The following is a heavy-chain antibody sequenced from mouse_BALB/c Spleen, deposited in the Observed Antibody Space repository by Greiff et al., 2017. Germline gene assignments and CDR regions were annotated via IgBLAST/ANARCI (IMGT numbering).Heavy chain of an antibody. J-gene: IGHJ2*01. D-gene: IGHD4-1*01. CDR3: ARRDGTLFDY. CDR2: IYPYNGGT. Sequence: VQLQQSGPELVKPGASVKISCKASGYTFTDYNMHWVKQSHGKSLEWIGYIYPYNGGTGYNQKFKSKATLTVDNSSSTAYMELRSLTSEDSAVYYCARRDGTLFDYWGQGTTLTVSS. V-gene: IGHV1S29*02. CDR1: GYTFTDYN.